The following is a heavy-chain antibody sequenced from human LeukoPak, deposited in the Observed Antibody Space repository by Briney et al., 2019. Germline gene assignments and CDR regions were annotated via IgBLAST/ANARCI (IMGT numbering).Heavy chain of an antibody. CDR3: ASYAWYSSGWYDY. D-gene: IGHD6-19*01. J-gene: IGHJ4*02. CDR2: IYYSGST. CDR1: GGSISSSSYY. V-gene: IGHV4-39*07. Sequence: SETLSLTCTVSGGSISSSSYYWGWIRQPPGKGLEWIGSIYYSGSTYYNPSLKSRVTISVGTSKNQFSLKLSSVTAADTAVYYCASYAWYSSGWYDYWGQGTLVTASS.